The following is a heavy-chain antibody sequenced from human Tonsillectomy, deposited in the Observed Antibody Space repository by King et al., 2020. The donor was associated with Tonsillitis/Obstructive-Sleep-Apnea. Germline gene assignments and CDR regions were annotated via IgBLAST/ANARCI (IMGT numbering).Heavy chain of an antibody. CDR1: GYTFTDYF. V-gene: IGHV1-2*02. CDR2: INPNSGGT. J-gene: IGHJ4*02. CDR3: ANHDYTGDSRIDY. D-gene: IGHD4-23*01. Sequence: VQLVESGAEVKKPGASVKVSCKASGYTFTDYFMHWVRQAPGQGLEWMGWINPNSGGTNYAQKFQGRVTMTRDTSISTAYMELSRLRSDDTAVYYCANHDYTGDSRIDYWGQGTLVTVSS.